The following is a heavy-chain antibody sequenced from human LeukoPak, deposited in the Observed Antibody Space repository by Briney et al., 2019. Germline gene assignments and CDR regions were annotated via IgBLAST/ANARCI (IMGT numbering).Heavy chain of an antibody. V-gene: IGHV3-7*01. D-gene: IGHD1-26*01. CDR3: ARVLLGATTINYYYYYMDV. CDR1: GFTFSDYW. Sequence: GGSLRLSCAASGFTFSDYWMTWVRQAPGKGLEWVANIKQDGSEKDYVDSVKGRFTISRDNSKNTLYLQMNSLRAEDTAVYYCARVLLGATTINYYYYYMDVWGKGTTVTVSS. CDR2: IKQDGSEK. J-gene: IGHJ6*03.